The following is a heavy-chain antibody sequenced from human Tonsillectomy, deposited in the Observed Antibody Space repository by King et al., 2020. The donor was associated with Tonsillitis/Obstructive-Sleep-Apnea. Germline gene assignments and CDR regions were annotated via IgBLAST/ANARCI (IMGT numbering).Heavy chain of an antibody. CDR1: GFTFTSFG. Sequence: VQLVESGGGLVKPGGSLRLSGTASGFTFTSFGMNCVPQSPGKGLEWVSSIGGSIGYIYYADSLKGRFTISRDNAKNSLYLQMNSLRAEDTAVYYCARDGELGDYFDYWRRGTLVTVSS. D-gene: IGHD4-17*01. CDR3: ARDGELGDYFDY. V-gene: IGHV3-21*01. J-gene: IGHJ4*02. CDR2: IGGSIGYI.